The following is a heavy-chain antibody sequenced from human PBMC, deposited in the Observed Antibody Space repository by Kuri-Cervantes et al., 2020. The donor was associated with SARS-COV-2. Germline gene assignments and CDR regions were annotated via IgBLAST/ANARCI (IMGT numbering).Heavy chain of an antibody. Sequence: GSLKISCAAAGFTFSSYAMSWVRQAPGKGLEWVSAISGSGGSTYYADSVKGRFTISRDNAKSSLYLQMNSLRAGDTASSFCVRGYSNDQRYGMDVWGQGTTVTVSS. CDR3: VRGYSNDQRYGMDV. J-gene: IGHJ6*02. CDR2: ISGSGGST. CDR1: GFTFSSYA. V-gene: IGHV3-23*01. D-gene: IGHD5-12*01.